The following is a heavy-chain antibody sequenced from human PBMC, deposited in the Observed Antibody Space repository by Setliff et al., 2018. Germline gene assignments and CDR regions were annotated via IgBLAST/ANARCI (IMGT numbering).Heavy chain of an antibody. V-gene: IGHV3-30*04. Sequence: PGRSLRLSCAASGFTFSSYAMHWVRQAPGKGLEWVAVISYDGSNKYYADSVKGRFTISRDNSKNTLYLQMNSLRAEDTAVYYCARGGRYCSSTSCSLFDYWGQGTLVTVSS. CDR1: GFTFSSYA. CDR3: ARGGRYCSSTSCSLFDY. J-gene: IGHJ4*02. CDR2: ISYDGSNK. D-gene: IGHD2-2*01.